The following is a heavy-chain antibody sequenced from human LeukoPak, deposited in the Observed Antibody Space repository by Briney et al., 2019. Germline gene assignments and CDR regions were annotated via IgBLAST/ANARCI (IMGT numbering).Heavy chain of an antibody. J-gene: IGHJ4*02. CDR3: ARVSAGHHRDFGY. D-gene: IGHD3-16*01. V-gene: IGHV4-34*01. CDR2: INHSGST. Sequence: SETLSLTCAVYGGSFSGYYWSWIRQPPGKGLEWIGEINHSGSTNYNPSLKSRVTISVDTSENQFSLKLSSVTAADTAVYYCARVSAGHHRDFGYWGQGTLVTVSS. CDR1: GGSFSGYY.